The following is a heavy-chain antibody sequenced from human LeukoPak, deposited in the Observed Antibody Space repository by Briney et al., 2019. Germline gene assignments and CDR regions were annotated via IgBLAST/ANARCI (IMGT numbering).Heavy chain of an antibody. J-gene: IGHJ4*02. V-gene: IGHV3-23*01. Sequence: ETLSLTCSVSGASISSDEHYWSWVRQAPGKGLEWVSTITGSGSSTYYADSVKGRFTISRDNSKSTLYLQMNSLRAEDTAVYYCAKDLQVDVVVVAAMGGGDYWGQGTLVSVSS. CDR3: AKDLQVDVVVVAAMGGGDY. D-gene: IGHD2-15*01. CDR2: ITGSGSST. CDR1: GASISSDEHY.